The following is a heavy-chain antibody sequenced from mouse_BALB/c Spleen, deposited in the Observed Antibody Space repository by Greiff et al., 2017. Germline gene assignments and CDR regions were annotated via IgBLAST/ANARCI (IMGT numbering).Heavy chain of an antibody. CDR3: ARGYYGYDEFAY. D-gene: IGHD2-2*01. J-gene: IGHJ3*01. V-gene: IGHV5-6-5*01. CDR1: GFTFSSYA. CDR2: ISSGGST. Sequence: DVHLVESGGGLVKPGGSLKLSCAASGFTFSSYAMSWVRQTPEKRLEWVASISSGGSTYYPDSVKGRFTISRDNARNILYLQMSSLRSEDTAMYYCARGYYGYDEFAYWGQGTLVTVSA.